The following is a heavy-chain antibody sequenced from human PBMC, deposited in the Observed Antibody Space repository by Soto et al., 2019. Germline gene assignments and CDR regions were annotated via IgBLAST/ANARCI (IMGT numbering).Heavy chain of an antibody. D-gene: IGHD2-15*01. CDR2: ISNRGDT. CDR3: AREPRYCRGGSCSITGDAYDI. CDR1: GFIVSDTY. J-gene: IGHJ3*02. Sequence: EVQLVESGGGLVQPGGSLRLSCTASGFIVSDTYVNWVRQAPGKGLEWVSVISNRGDTHYADSVRGRFSLSRDIFDNTLHLQMNSLRVEDTAVYYCAREPRYCRGGSCSITGDAYDIWGQGTMVTVSS. V-gene: IGHV3-66*01.